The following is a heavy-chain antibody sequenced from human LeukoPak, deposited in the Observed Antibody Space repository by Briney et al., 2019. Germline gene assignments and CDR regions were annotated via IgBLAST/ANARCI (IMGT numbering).Heavy chain of an antibody. CDR2: IYTSGST. Sequence: SETLSLTCTVSGGSISSYYWSWIRQPAGKGLEWIGRIYTSGSTNYNPSLKSRVTMSVDTSKNQFSLKLSSVTAADTAVYYCARDGYYYDSSGYYFWDWFDPWGQRTLVTVSS. D-gene: IGHD3-22*01. J-gene: IGHJ5*02. CDR1: GGSISSYY. V-gene: IGHV4-4*07. CDR3: ARDGYYYDSSGYYFWDWFDP.